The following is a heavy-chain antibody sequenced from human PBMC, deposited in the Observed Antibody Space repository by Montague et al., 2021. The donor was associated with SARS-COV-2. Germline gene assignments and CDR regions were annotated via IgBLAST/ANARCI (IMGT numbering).Heavy chain of an antibody. V-gene: IGHV3-7*03. J-gene: IGHJ4*02. D-gene: IGHD3-3*01. CDR3: TRRVEGAFQY. CDR2: IYSDGTEK. Sequence: SLRLSCATSGFDMRPFSMSWVRQAPGKGPEWVANIYSDGTEKYGDSVRGRFSISRDNDKKSLLLQMNSLRIEDTALYYCTRRVEGAFQYWGQGSLVTVAS. CDR1: GFDMRPFS.